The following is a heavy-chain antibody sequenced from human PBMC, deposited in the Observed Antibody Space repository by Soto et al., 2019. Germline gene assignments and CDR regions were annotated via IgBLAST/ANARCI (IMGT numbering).Heavy chain of an antibody. D-gene: IGHD6-13*01. CDR2: IIPIFGTA. CDR3: ARERGYSSRWIYGMDV. Sequence: QVQLVQSGAEVKKPGSSVKVSCKASGGTFSSYAISWVRQAPGQGLEWMGGIIPIFGTANYAQKFQGRVTITADESTSRADMERSSLRSADTAVYYCARERGYSSRWIYGMDVWGQGTTVTVSS. J-gene: IGHJ6*02. CDR1: GGTFSSYA. V-gene: IGHV1-69*12.